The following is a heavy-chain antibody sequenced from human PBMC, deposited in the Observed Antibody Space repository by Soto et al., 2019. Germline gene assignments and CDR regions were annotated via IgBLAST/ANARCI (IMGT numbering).Heavy chain of an antibody. D-gene: IGHD3-22*01. J-gene: IGHJ4*02. Sequence: SETLSLTCTVSGGSISSYYWSWIRQPPGKGLEWIGYIYYSGSTNYNPSLKSRVTISVDTSKNQFSLKLSSVTAADTAVYYCAREDSYDSSGYYFDYWGQGTLVTVSS. CDR3: AREDSYDSSGYYFDY. CDR1: GGSISSYY. V-gene: IGHV4-59*01. CDR2: IYYSGST.